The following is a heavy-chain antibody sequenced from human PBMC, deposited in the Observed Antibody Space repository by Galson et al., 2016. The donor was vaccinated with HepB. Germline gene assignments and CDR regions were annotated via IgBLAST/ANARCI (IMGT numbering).Heavy chain of an antibody. J-gene: IGHJ4*02. V-gene: IGHV5-51*01. Sequence: QSGAEVKKPGESLKISCKGSGYSFTRYFIAWVRQMPGKGLEWMGIIYPDDSGTRYSPSFQGQVTISVDKSSSTAYLEWSGLKASDTAMYYCWRHEGWGYVIVMGYYVYIDYWGQGTLVTVSS. CDR2: IYPDDSGT. CDR3: WRHEGWGYVIVMGYYVYIDY. D-gene: IGHD3-9*01. CDR1: GYSFTRYF.